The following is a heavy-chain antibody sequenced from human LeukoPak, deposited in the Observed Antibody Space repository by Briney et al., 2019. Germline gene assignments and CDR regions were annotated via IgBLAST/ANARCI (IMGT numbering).Heavy chain of an antibody. V-gene: IGHV3-64*01. CDR1: GITFSNYA. J-gene: IGHJ4*02. D-gene: IGHD6-19*01. CDR3: ARSTLSGWGIFDY. Sequence: PGGSLRLSCAASGITFSNYAMHWVRQAPGKGLQHVSTISSNGGSTYYANSVKGRFTISRDNSKNTLYLQMGSLRAENMAVYYCARSTLSGWGIFDYWGQGTLVTVSS. CDR2: ISSNGGST.